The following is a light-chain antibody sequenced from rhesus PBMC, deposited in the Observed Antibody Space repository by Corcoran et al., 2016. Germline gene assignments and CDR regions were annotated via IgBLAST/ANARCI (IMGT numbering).Light chain of an antibody. Sequence: DIQMTQSPSSLSASVGDRVTITCRASQGITNDLAWYQQKPGATPKLLIYEASSLQSGIPSRFRGSGSGTDFTLTISSLQSEDFATYYCQHYYSTPWTFGQGTKVEIK. CDR2: EAS. CDR1: QGITND. CDR3: QHYYSTPWT. J-gene: IGKJ1*01. V-gene: IGKV1-25*01.